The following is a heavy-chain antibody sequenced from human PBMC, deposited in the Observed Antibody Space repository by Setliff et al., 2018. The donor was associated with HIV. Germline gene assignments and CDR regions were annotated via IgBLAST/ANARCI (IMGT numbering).Heavy chain of an antibody. CDR2: INHTGST. CDR1: GGSFSGYY. Sequence: KPSETLSLTCAVYGGSFSGYYWSWIRQPPGKGLEWIGEINHTGSTNYNPSLKSRVTISVDTSKNQFSLKLSSVTAADTAVYFCAAKPMIRGRPFAFWGQATLVTV. V-gene: IGHV4-34*01. J-gene: IGHJ4*02. CDR3: AAKPMIRGRPFAF. D-gene: IGHD3-10*01.